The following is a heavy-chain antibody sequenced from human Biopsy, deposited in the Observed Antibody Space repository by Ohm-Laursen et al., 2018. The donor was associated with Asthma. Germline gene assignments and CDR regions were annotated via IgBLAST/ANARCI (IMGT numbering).Heavy chain of an antibody. CDR3: ARDSYSSGLYDDFES. V-gene: IGHV3-30*03. J-gene: IGHJ4*02. Sequence: RSLRLSCTASGLTFRNYGMHWVRQAPGKGLEWVALISFDGSTKYFADSVKGRFTISRDNSKNTLYLQMNSLRAEDTAVYYCARDSYSSGLYDDFESWGQGTLVTVSS. D-gene: IGHD6-19*01. CDR1: GLTFRNYG. CDR2: ISFDGSTK.